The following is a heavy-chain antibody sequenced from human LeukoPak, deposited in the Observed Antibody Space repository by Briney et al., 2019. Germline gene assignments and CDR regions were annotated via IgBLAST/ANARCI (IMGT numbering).Heavy chain of an antibody. J-gene: IGHJ4*02. V-gene: IGHV3-30-3*01. D-gene: IGHD6-19*01. CDR1: GFTFSSYA. CDR2: ISYDGSNK. CDR3: ARDVHEGGWTLIPVY. Sequence: GRSLRLSCPASGFTFSSYATHWVRQAPGKGLEWVAVISYDGSNKYYADSVKGRFTISRDNSKNTLYLQMNSLRAEDTAVYYCARDVHEGGWTLIPVYWGQGTLVTVSS.